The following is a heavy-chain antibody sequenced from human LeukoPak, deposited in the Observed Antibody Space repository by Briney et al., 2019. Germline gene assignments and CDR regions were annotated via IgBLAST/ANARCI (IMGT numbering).Heavy chain of an antibody. J-gene: IGHJ4*02. CDR2: ISPTGSTT. D-gene: IGHD6-19*01. V-gene: IGHV3-74*01. CDR3: AKDNRRHYTSGPNPDSLH. CDR1: GFSFSGHW. Sequence: GGSLRLSCTASGFSFSGHWMHWARQLPGKGLVWVSRISPTGSTTSYADSVKGRFTISRDNAKNSLYLQMNGLRVEDTAFYYCAKDNRRHYTSGPNPDSLHWGQGALVTVSS.